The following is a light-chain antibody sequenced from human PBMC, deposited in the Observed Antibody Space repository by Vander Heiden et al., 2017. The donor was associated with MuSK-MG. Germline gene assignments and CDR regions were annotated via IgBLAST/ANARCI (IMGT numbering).Light chain of an antibody. CDR1: SLRSYY. CDR3: NSRDSSGNHLYV. CDR2: GKN. Sequence: SSELTQDPAVSVALGQTVRITCQGDSLRSYYASWYQQKPGKAPVLVIYGKNNRPSGIPDRFSGSSSGNTASLTITGAQAEDEADYYCNSRDSSGNHLYVFGTGTKVTVL. V-gene: IGLV3-19*01. J-gene: IGLJ1*01.